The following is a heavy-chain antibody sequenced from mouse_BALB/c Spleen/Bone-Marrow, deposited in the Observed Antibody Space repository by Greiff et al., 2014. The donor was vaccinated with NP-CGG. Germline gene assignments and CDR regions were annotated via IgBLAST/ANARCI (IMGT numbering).Heavy chain of an antibody. D-gene: IGHD2-1*01. V-gene: IGHV1-80*01. Sequence: QVQLQQSGAELVRPGSSVKISCKASGYVFSTYWMNWVKQRPGQGLERIGQIYPGDGDTNYNGKFKDKVILTADKSSSTANMQLSSLTSEDSAVYFCARSGKGAMDYWGQGTSVTVSS. J-gene: IGHJ4*01. CDR3: ARSGKGAMDY. CDR1: GYVFSTYW. CDR2: IYPGDGDT.